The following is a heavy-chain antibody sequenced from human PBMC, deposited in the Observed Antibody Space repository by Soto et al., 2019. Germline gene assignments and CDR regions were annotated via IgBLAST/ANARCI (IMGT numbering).Heavy chain of an antibody. Sequence: ASVKVSCKASGGTFSSYAISWVRQAPGQGLEWMGGIIPIFGTANYAQKFQGRVTITADESTSTAYMELSSLRSEDTAVYYCARGRYSSGWLQGWLDPWGQGTLVTVSS. V-gene: IGHV1-69*13. J-gene: IGHJ5*02. D-gene: IGHD6-19*01. CDR2: IIPIFGTA. CDR1: GGTFSSYA. CDR3: ARGRYSSGWLQGWLDP.